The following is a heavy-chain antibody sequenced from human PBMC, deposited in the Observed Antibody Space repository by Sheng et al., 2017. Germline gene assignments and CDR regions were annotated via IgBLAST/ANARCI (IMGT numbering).Heavy chain of an antibody. CDR1: GGSIGGSYY. Sequence: QLQLQESGPGLVKPSETLSLTCTVSGGSIGGSYYWGWIRQPPGKGLEWIGTIYFSGSTYYNRTLNESSHHISRHVQEPSSPSRLTSLTAADTAVYYCARMAPYRSSWYYYFDSWAEEPCHRLL. J-gene: IGHJ4*01. D-gene: IGHD6-13*01. CDR2: IYFSGST. CDR3: ARMAPYRSSWYYYFDS. V-gene: IGHV4-39*07.